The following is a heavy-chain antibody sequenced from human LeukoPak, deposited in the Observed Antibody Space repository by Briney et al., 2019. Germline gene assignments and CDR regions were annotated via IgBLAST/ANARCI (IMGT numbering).Heavy chain of an antibody. CDR1: GFPFSNYA. V-gene: IGHV3-23*01. CDR3: AKVLDYYYYGMDV. CDR2: TSGSGGST. Sequence: PGASLRLSCAASGFPFSNYAMNWVRQAPGKGLEWVSATSGSGGSTYYADSVKGRFTISRDNSKNTVYLQMNSLRAEDTAVYYCAKVLDYYYYGMDVWGQGTTVTVSS. J-gene: IGHJ6*02.